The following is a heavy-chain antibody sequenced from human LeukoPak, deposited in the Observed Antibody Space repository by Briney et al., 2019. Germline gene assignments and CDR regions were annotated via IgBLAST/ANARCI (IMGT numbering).Heavy chain of an antibody. CDR1: GFTFSSYA. Sequence: GGSLRLSCAASGFTFSSYAMHWVRQAPGKGLEWVAFIRYDGSNKYYADSVKGRFTISRDNSKNTLYLQMNSLRAEDTAVYYCAKDRGVDIVATTFDYWGQGTLVTVSS. D-gene: IGHD5-12*01. CDR2: IRYDGSNK. V-gene: IGHV3-30*02. J-gene: IGHJ4*02. CDR3: AKDRGVDIVATTFDY.